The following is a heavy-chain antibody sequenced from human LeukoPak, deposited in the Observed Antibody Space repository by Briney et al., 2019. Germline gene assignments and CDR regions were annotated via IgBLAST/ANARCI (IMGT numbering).Heavy chain of an antibody. J-gene: IGHJ4*02. V-gene: IGHV3-7*01. D-gene: IGHD6-13*01. CDR2: IKQDGSEK. CDR3: ARDKRSIAAAYAGVY. Sequence: PGGSLRLSCAASGFTFSSYWMSWVRQAPGKGLEWVANIKQDGSEKYYVDSVEGRFTISRDNAKNSLYLQMNSLRAEDTAVYYCARDKRSIAAAYAGVYWGQGTLVTVSS. CDR1: GFTFSSYW.